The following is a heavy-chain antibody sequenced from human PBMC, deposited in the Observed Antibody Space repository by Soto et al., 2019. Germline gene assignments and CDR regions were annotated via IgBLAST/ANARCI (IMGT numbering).Heavy chain of an antibody. Sequence: QVQLQESGPGLVKPSDTLSLTCTVSGGSMRTQYWSWIRQPPGKGLEWIGYVYHSGRNTYNPSLKSRITISNDTSKTHFSPKLRSVTPADTALYYCARNEGDYYDTATYKPNWFDPWGQGTLVTVSS. D-gene: IGHD3-22*01. J-gene: IGHJ5*02. CDR2: VYHSGRN. CDR3: ARNEGDYYDTATYKPNWFDP. V-gene: IGHV4-59*07. CDR1: GGSMRTQY.